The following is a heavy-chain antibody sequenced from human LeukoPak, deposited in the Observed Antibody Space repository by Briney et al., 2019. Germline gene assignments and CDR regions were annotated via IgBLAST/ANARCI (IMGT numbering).Heavy chain of an antibody. D-gene: IGHD3-10*01. CDR2: IRSKAYGGTT. CDR3: SYGSARDYYHYYMDV. V-gene: IGHV3-49*04. J-gene: IGHJ6*03. CDR1: GFTFGDYA. Sequence: QPGRSLRLSCTASGFTFGDYAMSWVRQAPGKGLEWVGFIRSKAYGGTTEYAASVKGRFTISRDDSKSIAYLQMNSLKTEDTAVYYCSYGSARDYYHYYMDVWGKGTTVTVSS.